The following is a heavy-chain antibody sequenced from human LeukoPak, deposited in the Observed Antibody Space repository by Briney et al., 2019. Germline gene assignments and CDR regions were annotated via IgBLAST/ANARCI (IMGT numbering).Heavy chain of an antibody. J-gene: IGHJ6*03. Sequence: SETLSLTCTVSGGSISRYYWSWIRQPPGKGLEWIGYIYYSGSTNYNPSLKSRVTISVDTSKNQFSLKLSSVTAADTAVYYCARGPIAAAGTRPAKNYYMDVWGKGTTVTVSS. V-gene: IGHV4-59*12. CDR2: IYYSGST. CDR1: GGSISRYY. D-gene: IGHD6-13*01. CDR3: ARGPIAAAGTRPAKNYYMDV.